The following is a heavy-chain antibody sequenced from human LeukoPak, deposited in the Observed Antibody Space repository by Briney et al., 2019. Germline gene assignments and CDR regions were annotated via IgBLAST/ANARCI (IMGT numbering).Heavy chain of an antibody. D-gene: IGHD2-15*01. CDR1: GFTFSSYA. J-gene: IGHJ4*02. CDR3: AKDLGRLHSKYYFDY. V-gene: IGHV3-23*01. CDR2: ISGSGGST. Sequence: GGSLRLSCAASGFTFSSYAMSWVRQAPGKGLEWVSAISGSGGSTYYADSVKGRFTISRDNSKNTLYLQMNSLRAEDTAVYYCAKDLGRLHSKYYFDYWGQGTLVTVSS.